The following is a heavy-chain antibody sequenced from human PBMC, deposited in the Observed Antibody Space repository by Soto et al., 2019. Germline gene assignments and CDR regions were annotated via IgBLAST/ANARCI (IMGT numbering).Heavy chain of an antibody. CDR1: GFTFSDNY. D-gene: IGHD3-22*01. Sequence: VGSLRLSCAASGFTFSDNYMSWIRQAPGKGLEWVSYISSSGSIIYYADSVKGRFTISRDNAKNSLYLQMNSLRAEDTAVYYCARDLGYYESDGYFDYWGQGALVT. CDR2: ISSSGSII. CDR3: ARDLGYYESDGYFDY. J-gene: IGHJ4*02. V-gene: IGHV3-11*01.